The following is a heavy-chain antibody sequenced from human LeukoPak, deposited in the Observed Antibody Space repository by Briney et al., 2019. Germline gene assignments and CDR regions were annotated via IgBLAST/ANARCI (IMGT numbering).Heavy chain of an antibody. CDR2: IKQDGSEK. CDR3: ARDPRSAGRYNWFDP. J-gene: IGHJ5*02. V-gene: IGHV3-7*03. Sequence: GGSLRLSCASSGFTFSNYWMAWVRQAPAKGLDWVANIKQDGSEKYYVDSVKGRFTISRDNAKNSLFLEMNSLRAEDTAVYYCARDPRSAGRYNWFDPWGQGTLVTVSS. D-gene: IGHD2-15*01. CDR1: GFTFSNYW.